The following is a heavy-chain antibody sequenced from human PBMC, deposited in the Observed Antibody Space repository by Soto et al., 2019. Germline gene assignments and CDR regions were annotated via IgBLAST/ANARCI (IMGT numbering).Heavy chain of an antibody. CDR2: IIPIFGTA. Sequence: GASVKVSCKASGGTFSSYAISWVRQAPGQGLEWMGGIIPIFGTANYAQKFQGRVTITADESTSTAYMELSSLRSEDTAVYYGARVPVGATTLFAYWGKGTLVTVS. CDR1: GGTFSSYA. J-gene: IGHJ4*02. D-gene: IGHD1-26*01. CDR3: ARVPVGATTLFAY. V-gene: IGHV1-69*13.